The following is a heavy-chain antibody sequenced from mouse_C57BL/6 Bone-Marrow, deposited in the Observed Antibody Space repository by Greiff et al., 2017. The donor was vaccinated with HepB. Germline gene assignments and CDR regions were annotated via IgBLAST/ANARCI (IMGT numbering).Heavy chain of an antibody. J-gene: IGHJ4*01. D-gene: IGHD2-4*01. V-gene: IGHV1-76*01. CDR1: GYTFTDYY. CDR2: IYPGSGNT. Sequence: VQLQQSGAELVRPGASVKLSCKASGYTFTDYYINWVKQRPGQGLEWIARIYPGSGNTYYNEKFKGKATLTAEKSSSTAYMQLSSLTSEDSAVYFCAREYDYFYALDYWGQGTSVTVSS. CDR3: AREYDYFYALDY.